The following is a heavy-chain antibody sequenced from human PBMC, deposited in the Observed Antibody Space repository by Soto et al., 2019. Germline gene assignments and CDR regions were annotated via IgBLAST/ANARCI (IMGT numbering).Heavy chain of an antibody. J-gene: IGHJ4*02. D-gene: IGHD3-22*01. Sequence: QVQLVQSGAEVKKPGSSVKVSCKASGGTFSSYAISWVRQAPGQGLEWMGGIIPIFGTANYAQKFQGRVTITADESTSTAYMELSSLRSEDTAAYYCAKADDSSGYPIDVFAYWGQGTLVTVSS. CDR3: AKADDSSGYPIDVFAY. V-gene: IGHV1-69*01. CDR1: GGTFSSYA. CDR2: IIPIFGTA.